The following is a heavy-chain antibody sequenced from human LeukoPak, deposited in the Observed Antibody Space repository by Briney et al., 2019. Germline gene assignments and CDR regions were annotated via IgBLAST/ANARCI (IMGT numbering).Heavy chain of an antibody. CDR3: ATSGSRTPSYYYGMDV. V-gene: IGHV1-69*13. Sequence: ASVKASCKTSGGTFSIYAISWVRQAPGQELEWMGGIIPIFGTTNYAQKFQGRVTITADESTSTAYMELSSLRSEDTAVYYCATSGSRTPSYYYGMDVWGQGTTVTVSS. J-gene: IGHJ6*02. D-gene: IGHD1-26*01. CDR2: IIPIFGTT. CDR1: GGTFSIYA.